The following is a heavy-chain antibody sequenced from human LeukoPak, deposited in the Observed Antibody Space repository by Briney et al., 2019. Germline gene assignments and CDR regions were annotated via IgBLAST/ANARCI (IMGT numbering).Heavy chain of an antibody. J-gene: IGHJ4*02. CDR2: INSDGSST. V-gene: IGHV3-74*01. CDR1: AFTFSSYW. Sequence: GGSLRLSCAASAFTFSSYWVHWVRQAPGQGLVWVSRINSDGSSTSYADSVKGRFTISRDNARNSLYLQMNSLRAEDTAIYYCARAEALKFRDFDYWGQGTLVTVSS. CDR3: ARAEALKFRDFDY.